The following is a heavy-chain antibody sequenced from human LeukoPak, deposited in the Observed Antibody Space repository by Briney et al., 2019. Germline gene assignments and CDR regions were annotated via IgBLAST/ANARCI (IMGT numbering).Heavy chain of an antibody. D-gene: IGHD5-12*01. CDR3: ARGGKWLRFPSGY. V-gene: IGHV4-34*01. Sequence: KASETLSLTCAVYGGSFSGYYWSWIRQPPGKGLEWIGEINHSGSTNYNPSLKSRVTISVDTSKHQFSLKLSSVTAADTAVYYCARGGKWLRFPSGYWGQGTLVTVSS. CDR2: INHSGST. CDR1: GGSFSGYY. J-gene: IGHJ4*02.